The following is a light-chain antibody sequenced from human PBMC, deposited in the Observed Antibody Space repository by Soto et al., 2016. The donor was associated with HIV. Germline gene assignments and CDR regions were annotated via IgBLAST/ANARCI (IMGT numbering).Light chain of an antibody. J-gene: IGLJ2*01. CDR2: DSS. Sequence: SYELTQPPSVSVAPGKTATITCGGDNIGIKVVHWYQQKPGQAPVLVVYDSSGRPSEIPERFSGSNSGNTATLTVRRVEAGDEADYYCQVWHGSGDPVIFGGGTKLTVL. CDR3: QVWHGSGDPVI. CDR1: NIGIKV. V-gene: IGLV3-21*03.